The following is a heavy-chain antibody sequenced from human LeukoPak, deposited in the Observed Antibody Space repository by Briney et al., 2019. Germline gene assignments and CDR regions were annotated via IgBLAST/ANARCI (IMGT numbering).Heavy chain of an antibody. V-gene: IGHV3-74*01. CDR1: GFTFGSYW. D-gene: IGHD2-2*01. J-gene: IGHJ5*02. CDR2: INTDGSST. CDR3: ARDQCTSTSCYGYNWFDP. Sequence: GGSLRLSCAASGFTFGSYWMHWVRQAPGKGLVWVSRINTDGSSTSYADSVKGRFTISRDNAKNTLYLQMNSLRAEDTAVYYCARDQCTSTSCYGYNWFDPWDQGTLVTVSS.